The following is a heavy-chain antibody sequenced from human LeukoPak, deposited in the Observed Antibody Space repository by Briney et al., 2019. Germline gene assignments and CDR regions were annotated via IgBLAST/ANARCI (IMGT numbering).Heavy chain of an antibody. CDR2: INTNTGNP. CDR1: GYTFTSYA. J-gene: IGHJ5*02. V-gene: IGHV7-4-1*02. CDR3: ARDHIQLALPRSGVDP. D-gene: IGHD1-7*01. Sequence: ASVKVSCKASGYTFTSYAMNWVRQAPGQGLEWMGWINTNTGNPTYAQGFTGRFGFSLDTSVSTAYLQISSLKAEDTAVYYWARDHIQLALPRSGVDPWGQGTLVTVSS.